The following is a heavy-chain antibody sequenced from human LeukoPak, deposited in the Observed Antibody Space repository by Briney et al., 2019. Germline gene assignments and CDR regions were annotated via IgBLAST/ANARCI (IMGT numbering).Heavy chain of an antibody. D-gene: IGHD5-12*01. CDR3: ARGPSGYHNT. Sequence: LXXXXXXSGFTFXSYNMNWVRQAPGKGLEWVSSITSSSSYIYYADSVKGRFTISRDNSKNTLYLQMNSLRAEDTAVYYCARGPSGYHNTGGQGTLVTVSS. V-gene: IGHV3-21*01. CDR2: ITSSSSYI. J-gene: IGHJ4*02. CDR1: GFTFXSYN.